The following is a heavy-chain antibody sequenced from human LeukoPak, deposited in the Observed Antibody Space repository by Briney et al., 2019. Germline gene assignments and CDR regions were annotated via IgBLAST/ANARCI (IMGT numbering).Heavy chain of an antibody. CDR3: ARDFDSPMAFDI. J-gene: IGHJ3*02. CDR2: IYASGST. V-gene: IGHV4-61*02. Sequence: SETLSLXCTVSGGSISSDNYYWSWIRQPAGKGLEWIGRIYASGSTNYNPSLKSRITISVDMSKNQLSLKLSSVTAADTAMYYCARDFDSPMAFDIWGQGTMVTVSS. CDR1: GGSISSDNYY. D-gene: IGHD3-9*01.